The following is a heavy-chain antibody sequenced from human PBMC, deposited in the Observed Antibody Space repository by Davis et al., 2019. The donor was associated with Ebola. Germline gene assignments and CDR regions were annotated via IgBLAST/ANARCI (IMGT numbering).Heavy chain of an antibody. CDR1: GFTFSSYW. CDR3: AKDPGVTPTSAFDI. Sequence: HTGGSLRLSCAASGFTFSSYWMHWVRQAPGKGLVWVSRINSDGSSTSYADSVKGRFTISRDNSKNTLYLQMNSLRAEDTAVYYCAKDPGVTPTSAFDIWGQGTMVTVSS. CDR2: INSDGSST. J-gene: IGHJ3*02. D-gene: IGHD4-23*01. V-gene: IGHV3-74*01.